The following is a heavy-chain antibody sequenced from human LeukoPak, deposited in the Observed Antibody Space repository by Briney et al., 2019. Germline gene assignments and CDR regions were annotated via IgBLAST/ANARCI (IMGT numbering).Heavy chain of an antibody. CDR2: ISGSGGST. CDR3: ARGWDGDYAGYFEY. Sequence: GGSLRLSCAASGFTFSSYGMSWVRQAPGKGLEWVSAISGSGGSTYYADSVKGRFTISRDNSKNTLYLQMNSLRAEDTAVYYCARGWDGDYAGYFEYWGQGTLVTVSS. D-gene: IGHD4-17*01. J-gene: IGHJ4*02. CDR1: GFTFSSYG. V-gene: IGHV3-23*01.